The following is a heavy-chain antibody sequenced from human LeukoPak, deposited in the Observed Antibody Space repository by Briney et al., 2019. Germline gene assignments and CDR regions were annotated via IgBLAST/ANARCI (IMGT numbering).Heavy chain of an antibody. CDR1: GFTFNSYW. D-gene: IGHD1-14*01. CDR3: ARGYNNPWDRYFDY. J-gene: IGHJ4*02. V-gene: IGHV3-7*01. CDR2: IKQDGSQK. Sequence: GGSLRLSCAASGFTFNSYWVNWVRQAPGKGLEWVANIKQDGSQKYYVDSVKGRFTISRDNAKNSLSLQMNSLRAEDTAVYYCARGYNNPWDRYFDYWGQGTLVTVSS.